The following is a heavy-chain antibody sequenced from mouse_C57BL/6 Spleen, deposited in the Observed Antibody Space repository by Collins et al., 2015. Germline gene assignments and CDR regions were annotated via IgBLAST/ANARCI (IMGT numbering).Heavy chain of an antibody. CDR3: ARDYRYDWFAY. Sequence: QIQLVQSGPELKKPGETVKISCKASGYTFTDYSMHWVKQAPGKGLKWMGWINTETGEPTYADDFKGRFAFSLETSASTAYLQINNLKNEDTATYFCARDYRYDWFAYWGQGTLVTVSA. V-gene: IGHV9-2-1*01. CDR1: GYTFTDYS. J-gene: IGHJ3*01. D-gene: IGHD2-14*01. CDR2: INTETGEP.